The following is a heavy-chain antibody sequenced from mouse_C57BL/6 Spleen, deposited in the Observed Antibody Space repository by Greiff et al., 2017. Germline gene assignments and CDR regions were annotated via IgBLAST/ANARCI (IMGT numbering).Heavy chain of an antibody. CDR3: AREGLYYAMDY. V-gene: IGHV1-20*01. CDR1: GYSFTGYF. J-gene: IGHJ4*01. CDR2: INPYNGDT. Sequence: VQLHQSGPELVKPGDSVKISCKASGYSFTGYFMNWVMQSHGKSLEWIGRINPYNGDTFYNQKFKGKATLTVDKSSSTAHMELRSLTSEDSAVYYCAREGLYYAMDYWGQGTSVTVSS. D-gene: IGHD3-3*01.